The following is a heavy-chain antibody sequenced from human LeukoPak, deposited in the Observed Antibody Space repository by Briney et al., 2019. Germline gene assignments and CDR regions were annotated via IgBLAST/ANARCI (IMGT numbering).Heavy chain of an antibody. D-gene: IGHD3/OR15-3a*01. Sequence: SETLSLTCTVSGGSISSYYWSWIRQPPGKGLEWIGEINHSGSTNYNPSLKSRVTISVDTSKNQFSLKLSSVTAADTAVYYCARGGLNFDYWGQGTLVTVSS. J-gene: IGHJ4*02. CDR2: INHSGST. CDR3: ARGGLNFDY. V-gene: IGHV4-34*01. CDR1: GGSISSYY.